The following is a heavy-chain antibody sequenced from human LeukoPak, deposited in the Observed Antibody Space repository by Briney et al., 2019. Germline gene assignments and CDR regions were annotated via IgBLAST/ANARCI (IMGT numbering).Heavy chain of an antibody. D-gene: IGHD3-16*02. CDR2: IFASGTS. V-gene: IGHV4-59*01. Sequence: TSETLSLTCSLSSGSIASYYWTWVRQTPQKGLEWIGYIFASGTSEYNPSLKSRVTTALDMSRNQFSLKMTSVTAADTAVYFCARGWGSSRGRLDSWGQGTLVTVS. CDR1: SGSIASYY. J-gene: IGHJ4*02. CDR3: ARGWGSSRGRLDS.